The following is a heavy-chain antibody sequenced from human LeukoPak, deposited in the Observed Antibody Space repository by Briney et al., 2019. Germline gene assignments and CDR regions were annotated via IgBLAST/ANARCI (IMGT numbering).Heavy chain of an antibody. Sequence: SETLSLTCAVYGGSFSGYYWSWIRQPPGKGLEWVGEINHSGSTNYNPSLKSRVTISVDTYKNQFSLKLSSVTAADTAVYYCARGRPYSSSGNYYYYMDVWGKGTTVTVSS. CDR1: GGSFSGYY. CDR2: INHSGST. V-gene: IGHV4-34*01. CDR3: ARGRPYSSSGNYYYYMDV. J-gene: IGHJ6*03. D-gene: IGHD6-13*01.